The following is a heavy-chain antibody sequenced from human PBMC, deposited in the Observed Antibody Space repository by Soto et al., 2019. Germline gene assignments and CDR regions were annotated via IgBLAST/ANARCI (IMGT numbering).Heavy chain of an antibody. CDR1: GGSFSGYY. CDR3: ARGIKVLRFLEWLPNYGMDV. J-gene: IGHJ6*02. V-gene: IGHV4-34*01. CDR2: INHSGST. D-gene: IGHD3-3*01. Sequence: SETLSLTCAVYGGSFSGYYWSWIRQPPGKGLEWIGEINHSGSTNYNPSLKSRVTISVDTSKNQFSLKLSSVTAADTAVYYCARGIKVLRFLEWLPNYGMDVWGQGTTVTVSS.